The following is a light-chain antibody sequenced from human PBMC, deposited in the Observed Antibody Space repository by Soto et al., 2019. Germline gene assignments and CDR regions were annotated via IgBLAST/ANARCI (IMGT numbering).Light chain of an antibody. J-gene: IGLJ1*01. CDR1: SSDVGDYSY. V-gene: IGLV2-11*01. CDR2: DVT. CDR3: CSYAGSYTSPYV. Sequence: QSALTKPRSVSGSPGQSVTISCTGTSSDVGDYSYVSWYQQHPGKAPKLIIYDVTKRPSGVPDRFSGSKSGNTASLTISGLQAEDEADYFCCSYAGSYTSPYVFGTGTKVTVL.